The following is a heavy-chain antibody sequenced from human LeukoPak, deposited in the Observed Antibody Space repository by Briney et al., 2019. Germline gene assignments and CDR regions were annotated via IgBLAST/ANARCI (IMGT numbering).Heavy chain of an antibody. V-gene: IGHV3-9*01. J-gene: IGHJ3*02. CDR2: ISWNSGSI. CDR1: GFTFDDYA. CDR3: AKDYGDGYNYDAFDI. D-gene: IGHD5-24*01. Sequence: PGRSLRLSCAASGFTFDDYAMHWVRQAPGKGLEWVSGISWNSGSIGYADSVKGRFTISRDNAKNSLYLQMNSLRAEDTALYYCAKDYGDGYNYDAFDIWGQGTMVTVSS.